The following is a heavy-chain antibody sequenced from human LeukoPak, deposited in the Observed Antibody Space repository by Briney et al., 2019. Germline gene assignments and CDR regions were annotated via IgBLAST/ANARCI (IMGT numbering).Heavy chain of an antibody. V-gene: IGHV1-18*01. CDR1: GYTFTSYG. CDR3: VREVTMVRGVITFYHCNGMDV. D-gene: IGHD3-10*01. J-gene: IGHJ6*02. CDR2: ISAYNGYT. Sequence: ASVKVSCKASGYTFTSYGISWVRQAPGQGLEWMGWISAYNGYTSYARNFQGRVTMTTDASTTTAYMELRSLRSDDTAVYYCVREVTMVRGVITFYHCNGMDVWGQGTAVTVSS.